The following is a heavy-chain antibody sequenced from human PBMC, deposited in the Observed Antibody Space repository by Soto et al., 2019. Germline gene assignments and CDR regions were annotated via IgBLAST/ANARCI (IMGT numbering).Heavy chain of an antibody. V-gene: IGHV4-39*01. D-gene: IGHD3-22*01. CDR3: AAHDSGGYYAEY. CDR1: GDSVTISDYY. CDR2: IHYSGST. J-gene: IGHJ4*02. Sequence: QLQLQESGPGLVKPSETLSLTCTVSGDSVTISDYYWDWIRQPPGKGLEWIGSIHYSGSTYYNPSLKSRVTISGDTSKKQFSLKLTSVTAADAAVYYCAAHDSGGYYAEYWGQGTLVTVSA.